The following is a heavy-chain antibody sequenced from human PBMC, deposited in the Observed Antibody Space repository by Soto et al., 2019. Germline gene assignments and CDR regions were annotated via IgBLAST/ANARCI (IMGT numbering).Heavy chain of an antibody. V-gene: IGHV3-7*03. D-gene: IGHD3-22*01. CDR1: GFSLILYW. J-gene: IGHJ4*02. CDR2: IKQDGSER. Sequence: GGSLRLSCASSGFSLILYWMSWFRQAPGKGLEWVSNIKQDGSERNYVNSVKGRFTISRDNAKNSVYLEMNSLRAEDTAVYYCVRGGVHYYDNSFDYWGQGTLVTVSS. CDR3: VRGGVHYYDNSFDY.